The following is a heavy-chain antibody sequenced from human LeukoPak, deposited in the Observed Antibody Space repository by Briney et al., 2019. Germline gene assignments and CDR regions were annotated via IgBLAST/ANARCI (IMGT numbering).Heavy chain of an antibody. J-gene: IGHJ4*02. V-gene: IGHV4-39*07. CDR3: ANNNGNSDFDS. D-gene: IGHD4-23*01. CDR2: IYYNGKT. Sequence: SETLSLTCTVSGGSVTYTNYYWGWIRQPPGKGLQWTGVIYYNGKTYYNPSLKNRVIISIDKSKNQFSLKLNSMTAADTAVYYCANNNGNSDFDSWGQGTLVTVSS. CDR1: GGSVTYTNYY.